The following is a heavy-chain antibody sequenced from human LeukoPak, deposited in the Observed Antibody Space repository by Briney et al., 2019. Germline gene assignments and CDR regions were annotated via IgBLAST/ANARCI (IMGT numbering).Heavy chain of an antibody. V-gene: IGHV4-34*01. CDR1: GGSFSGYY. CDR2: INHSGST. CDR3: ARVRYGMDV. Sequence: PSETLSLTCAVYGGSFSGYYWSWIRQPPGKGLEWIGEINHSGSTNYNPSLKSRVTISVDTSKNQFSLKLSSATAADTAVYYCARVRYGMDVWGQGTTVTVSS. J-gene: IGHJ6*02.